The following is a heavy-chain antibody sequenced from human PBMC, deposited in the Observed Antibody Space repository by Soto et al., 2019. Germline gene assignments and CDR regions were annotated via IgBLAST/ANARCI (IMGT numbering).Heavy chain of an antibody. Sequence: QVQLVESGGGLVMPGESRRLSCAASGFTFSDHYMSWIRQAPGKGLEWVSYISSSGNSMYYEDSVKGRLTVSRDNAENSLYLQMNRLRAEDTAVYYCARRAASGRHFDHWGQGTLVSGS. CDR1: GFTFSDHY. J-gene: IGHJ4*02. CDR2: ISSSGNSM. CDR3: ARRAASGRHFDH. V-gene: IGHV3-11*01. D-gene: IGHD6-13*01.